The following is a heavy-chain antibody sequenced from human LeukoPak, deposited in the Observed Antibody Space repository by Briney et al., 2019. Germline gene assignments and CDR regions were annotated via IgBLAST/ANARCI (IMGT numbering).Heavy chain of an antibody. Sequence: GASVKVSCKASGYTFTDYYMHWVRQAPGHGLEWMGWIYPDSGGTNYAQKFQGRVTMTRDTSISTAYMGLSRLTSDDPAVYYCARGRSDYYLDSWGQGTLVTVSS. J-gene: IGHJ4*02. CDR1: GYTFTDYY. V-gene: IGHV1-2*02. CDR2: IYPDSGGT. CDR3: ARGRSDYYLDS. D-gene: IGHD3-10*01.